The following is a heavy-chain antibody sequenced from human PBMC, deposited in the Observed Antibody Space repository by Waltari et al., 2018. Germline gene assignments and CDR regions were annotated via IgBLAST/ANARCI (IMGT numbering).Heavy chain of an antibody. V-gene: IGHV1-24*01. J-gene: IGHJ6*02. CDR1: GYTLTELS. D-gene: IGHD6-19*01. Sequence: QVQLVQSGAEVKKPGASVKVSCQVSGYTLTELSMHWVRQAPGKGLEWMGGFDPEDGETIYAQKFQGRVTMTEDTSTDTAYMELSSLRSEDTAVYYCATDQNLVAGPLWGMDVWGQGTTVTVSS. CDR2: FDPEDGET. CDR3: ATDQNLVAGPLWGMDV.